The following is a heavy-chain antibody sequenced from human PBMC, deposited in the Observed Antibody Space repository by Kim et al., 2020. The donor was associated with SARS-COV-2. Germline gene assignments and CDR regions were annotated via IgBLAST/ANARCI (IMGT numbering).Heavy chain of an antibody. CDR1: SDSISSYY. Sequence: SETLSLTCTASSDSISSYYWSWIRQLPGKGLEWIGYIFHSGSTNYNPSLKSRVTISWDTSRNQFSLVLTSVIDADTAVYYCARSEGRASWHQFDYWGQGILVTVSS. J-gene: IGHJ4*02. V-gene: IGHV4-59*01. CDR3: ARSEGRASWHQFDY. CDR2: IFHSGST.